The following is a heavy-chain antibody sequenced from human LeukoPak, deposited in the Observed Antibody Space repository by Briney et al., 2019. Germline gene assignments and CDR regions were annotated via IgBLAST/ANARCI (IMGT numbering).Heavy chain of an antibody. CDR1: GYSISSGYY. CDR2: IYHSGST. D-gene: IGHD2-15*01. Sequence: SETLSLTCTVSGYSISSGYYWGWIRQPPGKGLEWIGSIYHSGSTNYNPSLKSRVTISVDTSKNQFSLKLSSVTAADTAVYYCARERHVGDIVVVAGIDYWGQGTLVTVSS. V-gene: IGHV4-38-2*02. CDR3: ARERHVGDIVVVAGIDY. J-gene: IGHJ4*02.